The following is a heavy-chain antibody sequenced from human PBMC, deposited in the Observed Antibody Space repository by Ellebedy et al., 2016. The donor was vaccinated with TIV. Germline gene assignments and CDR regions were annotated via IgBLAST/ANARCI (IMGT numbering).Heavy chain of an antibody. J-gene: IGHJ6*02. D-gene: IGHD3-10*01. V-gene: IGHV3-23*01. CDR1: GFTFSSYA. Sequence: PGGSLRLSCVGSGFTFSSYAMSWVRQAPGKGLDWVSSLSASGGSTYYADSVKGRLTISRDNSKNTLYLQMNSLRGEDTAVYYCAKRVTMVREVITYYHYAMDVWGQGTTVTVSS. CDR2: LSASGGST. CDR3: AKRVTMVREVITYYHYAMDV.